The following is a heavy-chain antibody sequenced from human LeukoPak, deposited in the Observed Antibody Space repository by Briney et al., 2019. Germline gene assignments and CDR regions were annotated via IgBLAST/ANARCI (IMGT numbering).Heavy chain of an antibody. V-gene: IGHV4-34*01. J-gene: IGHJ4*02. Sequence: SETLSLTCAVYGGSFSGYYWSWIRQPPGKGLEWIGEINHSGSTNYSPSLKSRVTISVDTSKNQFSLKLSSVTAADTAVYYCARHVRWLPTDYWGQGTLVTVSS. CDR3: ARHVRWLPTDY. D-gene: IGHD5-12*01. CDR1: GGSFSGYY. CDR2: INHSGST.